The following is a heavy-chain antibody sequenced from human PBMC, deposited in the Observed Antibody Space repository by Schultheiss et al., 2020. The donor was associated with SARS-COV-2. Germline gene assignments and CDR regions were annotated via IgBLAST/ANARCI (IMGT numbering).Heavy chain of an antibody. D-gene: IGHD6-13*01. V-gene: IGHV3-23*01. Sequence: GGSLRLSCAASGFTFSSYAMSWVRQAPGKGLEWVSAISGSGASTYYADSVKGRFTISRDNSENTVYLQMNSLRAEDTAVYYCASLAAEGNRQVFDYWGQGTLVTVSS. CDR3: ASLAAEGNRQVFDY. CDR1: GFTFSSYA. J-gene: IGHJ4*02. CDR2: ISGSGAST.